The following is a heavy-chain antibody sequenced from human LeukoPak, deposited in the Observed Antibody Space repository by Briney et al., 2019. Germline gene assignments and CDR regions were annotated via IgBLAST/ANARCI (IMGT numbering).Heavy chain of an antibody. CDR1: GFTFSSYA. CDR3: AKGLLYCSSTSCYPPGPNHDAFGI. J-gene: IGHJ3*02. D-gene: IGHD2-2*01. Sequence: GGSLRLSCAASGFTFSSYAMSWVRQAPGKGLEWVSAISGSGGSTYYADSVKGRFTISRDNSKNTLYLQMNSLRAEDTAVYYCAKGLLYCSSTSCYPPGPNHDAFGIWGQGTMVTVSS. V-gene: IGHV3-23*01. CDR2: ISGSGGST.